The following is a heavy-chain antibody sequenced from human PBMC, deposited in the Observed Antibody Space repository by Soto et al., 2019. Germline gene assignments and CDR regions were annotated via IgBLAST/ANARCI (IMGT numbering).Heavy chain of an antibody. J-gene: IGHJ4*02. CDR2: IRSKANSYAT. Sequence: PGGSLRLSCAASGFTFSGSAMHWVRQASGKGLEWVGRIRSKANSYATAYAASVKGRFTIPRDDSKNTAYLQMNSLKTEDTAVYYCTRVTTTLSDFDYWGQGTLVTVFS. CDR1: GFTFSGSA. V-gene: IGHV3-73*01. D-gene: IGHD4-4*01. CDR3: TRVTTTLSDFDY.